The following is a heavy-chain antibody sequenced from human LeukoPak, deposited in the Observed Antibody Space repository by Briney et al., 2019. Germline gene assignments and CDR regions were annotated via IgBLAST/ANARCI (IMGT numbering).Heavy chain of an antibody. Sequence: SQTLSLTCDVSGGSISSGLYSWSWIRQPLGKGLEWIGYIYHTGSTYYNPSLKSRVTISVDTSRNQFSLRLSSVTAADTAVYYCARLQYCSGTSCYWFDPWGQGTLVTVSS. J-gene: IGHJ5*02. CDR3: ARLQYCSGTSCYWFDP. V-gene: IGHV4-30-2*01. CDR2: IYHTGST. CDR1: GGSISSGLYS. D-gene: IGHD2-2*01.